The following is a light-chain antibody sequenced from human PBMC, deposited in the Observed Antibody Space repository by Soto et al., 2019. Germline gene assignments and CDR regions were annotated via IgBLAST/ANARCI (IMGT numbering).Light chain of an antibody. CDR3: QQYCSSRT. Sequence: EIVLTQSPGTLSLSPGERATLSCRASQSVSSSYLAWYQQKPGQAPRLLIYGASSRATGIPDRFSGSGSGTDFTLTISRLEPEEFAVDYCQQYCSSRTFGQGTKVEIK. CDR1: QSVSSSY. CDR2: GAS. V-gene: IGKV3-20*01. J-gene: IGKJ1*01.